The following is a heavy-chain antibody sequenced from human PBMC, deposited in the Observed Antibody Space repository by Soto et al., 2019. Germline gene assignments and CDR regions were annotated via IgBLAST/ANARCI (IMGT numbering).Heavy chain of an antibody. CDR3: ARATDSSSSRYYYYYYGMDV. CDR1: GGTFSSYA. J-gene: IGHJ6*02. V-gene: IGHV1-69*13. CDR2: IIPIFGTA. D-gene: IGHD6-6*01. Sequence: SVKVSCKASGGTFSSYAISWLRQAPGQGLEWMGGIIPIFGTANYAQKFQGRVTITADESTSTAYMELSSLRSEDTAVYYCARATDSSSSRYYYYYYGMDVWGQGTTVTVSS.